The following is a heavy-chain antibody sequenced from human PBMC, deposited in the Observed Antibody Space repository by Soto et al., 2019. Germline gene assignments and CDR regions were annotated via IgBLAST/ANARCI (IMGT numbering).Heavy chain of an antibody. J-gene: IGHJ4*02. D-gene: IGHD5-18*01. CDR2: INHSGST. V-gene: IGHV4-34*01. Sequence: PSETLSLTGAVYGGSFSGYYWSWIRQPPGKGLEWIGEINHSGSTNYNPSLKSRVTISVDTSKNQFSLKLSSVTAADTAVYYCAREVSYGYRFLDYWGQGTLVTVSS. CDR1: GGSFSGYY. CDR3: AREVSYGYRFLDY.